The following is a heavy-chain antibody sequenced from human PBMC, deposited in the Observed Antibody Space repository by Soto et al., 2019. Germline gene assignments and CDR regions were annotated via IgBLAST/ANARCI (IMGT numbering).Heavy chain of an antibody. CDR3: AKIGIGSYYGMDV. V-gene: IGHV4-59*01. Sequence: PSETLSLTCTVSGGSISSYYWSWIRQPPGKGLEWIGYIYYSWSTNYNPSLKSRVTISVDTSKNQFSLKLSSVTAADTAVYYCAKIGIGSYYGMDVWGQGTTVTVSS. D-gene: IGHD3-10*01. J-gene: IGHJ6*02. CDR1: GGSISSYY. CDR2: IYYSWST.